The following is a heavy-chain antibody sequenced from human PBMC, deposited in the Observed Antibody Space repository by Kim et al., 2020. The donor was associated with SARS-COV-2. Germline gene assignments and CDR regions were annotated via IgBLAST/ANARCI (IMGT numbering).Heavy chain of an antibody. D-gene: IGHD2-15*01. CDR2: ISWNSGSI. Sequence: GGSLRLSCAASGFTFDDYAMHWVRQAPGKGLEWVSGISWNSGSIGYADSVKGRFTISRDNAKNSLYLQMNSLRAEDTALYYCAKDMDMMVVAASPFDYWGQGTLVTVSS. CDR3: AKDMDMMVVAASPFDY. J-gene: IGHJ4*02. V-gene: IGHV3-9*01. CDR1: GFTFDDYA.